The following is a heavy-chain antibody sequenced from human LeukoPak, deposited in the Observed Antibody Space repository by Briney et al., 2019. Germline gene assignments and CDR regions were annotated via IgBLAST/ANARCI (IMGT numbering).Heavy chain of an antibody. CDR3: AREGIVVVPAARRFDP. J-gene: IGHJ5*02. CDR1: GYSISSGYY. Sequence: PSETLSLTCTVSGYSISSGYYWGWIRQPPGKGLEWIGGIYHSGSTYYNPSLKSRVTISVDTSKNQFSLKLSSVTAADTAVYYCAREGIVVVPAARRFDPWGQGTLVTVSS. V-gene: IGHV4-38-2*02. D-gene: IGHD2-2*01. CDR2: IYHSGST.